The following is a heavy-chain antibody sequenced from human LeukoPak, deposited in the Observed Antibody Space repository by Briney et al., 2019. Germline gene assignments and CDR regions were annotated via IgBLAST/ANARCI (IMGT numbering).Heavy chain of an antibody. CDR3: ARDAGITGTTDLDY. V-gene: IGHV3-21*01. J-gene: IGHJ4*02. CDR2: ISSTSSYI. D-gene: IGHD1-7*01. CDR1: GFTFSSYS. Sequence: GGSLRLSCAASGFTFSSYSMNWVRQAPGKGLEWVSAISSTSSYIYYADSVKGRFTISRDNAKSSLYLQMNSLRAEDTAVYYCARDAGITGTTDLDYWGQGTLVTVSS.